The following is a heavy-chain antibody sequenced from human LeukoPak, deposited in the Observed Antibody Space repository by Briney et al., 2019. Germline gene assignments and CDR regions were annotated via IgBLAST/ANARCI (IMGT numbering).Heavy chain of an antibody. CDR1: GFSFSIYG. CDR2: IRYDGSNK. CDR3: AKPRDIVVDY. Sequence: GGSLRLSCAASGFSFSIYGMHWGRQAPGKGLEWVAFIRYDGSNKYYADSVKGRFTISRDNSKNTLYLQMNSLRAEDTAVYYCAKPRDIVVDYWGQGTLVTVSS. D-gene: IGHD3-16*02. J-gene: IGHJ4*02. V-gene: IGHV3-30*02.